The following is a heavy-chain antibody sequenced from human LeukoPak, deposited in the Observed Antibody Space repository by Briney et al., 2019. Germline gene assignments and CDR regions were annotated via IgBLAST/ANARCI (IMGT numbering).Heavy chain of an antibody. CDR3: AREKDYYGSGSPYGMDV. D-gene: IGHD3-10*01. Sequence: GGSLRLSCAASGFTFSSYSMNWVRQAPGKGPEWVSSISSSSSYIYYADSVKGRFTISRDNAKNSLYLQMNSLRAEDTAVYYCAREKDYYGSGSPYGMDVWGKGTTVTVSS. J-gene: IGHJ6*04. CDR1: GFTFSSYS. V-gene: IGHV3-21*01. CDR2: ISSSSSYI.